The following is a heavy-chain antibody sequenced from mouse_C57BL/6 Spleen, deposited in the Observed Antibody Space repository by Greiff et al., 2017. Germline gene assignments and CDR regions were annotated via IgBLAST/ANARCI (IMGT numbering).Heavy chain of an antibody. D-gene: IGHD1-1*01. CDR1: GFTFSSYA. J-gene: IGHJ3*01. Sequence: EVMLVESGEGLVKPGGSLKLSCAASGFTFSSYAMSWVRQTPEKRLEWVAYISSGGDYIYYADTVKGRFTISRDNARNTLYLQMSSLKSEDTAMYYCTRYYYGSRGFAYWGQGTLVTVSA. CDR2: ISSGGDYI. V-gene: IGHV5-9-1*02. CDR3: TRYYYGSRGFAY.